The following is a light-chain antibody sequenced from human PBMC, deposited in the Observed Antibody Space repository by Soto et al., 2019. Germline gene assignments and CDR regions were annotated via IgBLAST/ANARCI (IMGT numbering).Light chain of an antibody. CDR2: DAS. V-gene: IGKV3-20*01. J-gene: IGKJ2*01. CDR3: QQYGSSPYT. CDR1: QSVSSSS. Sequence: EIVLTQSPGTLSLSPGERATLSCRASQSVSSSSLAWYQQKPGQAPRLLIYDASSRATGIPDRFSGSGSGTDFTLTISRLEPEDFAVYYCQQYGSSPYTFGQGTK.